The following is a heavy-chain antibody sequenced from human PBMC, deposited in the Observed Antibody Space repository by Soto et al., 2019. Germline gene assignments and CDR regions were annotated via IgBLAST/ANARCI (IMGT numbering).Heavy chain of an antibody. V-gene: IGHV3-48*02. CDR2: ITTSSSYT. CDR3: VREWSWGFDS. Sequence: EVQLVESGGGLVQPGGSLRLSCAASGFTFSSYSMNWVRQAPGKGLEWLSYITTSSSYTTYADSVKGRYTISRDNAKNSLYLQLNRLRDEDTAVYYCVREWSWGFDSWGQGTLVTVSS. CDR1: GFTFSSYS. J-gene: IGHJ4*02. D-gene: IGHD2-21*01.